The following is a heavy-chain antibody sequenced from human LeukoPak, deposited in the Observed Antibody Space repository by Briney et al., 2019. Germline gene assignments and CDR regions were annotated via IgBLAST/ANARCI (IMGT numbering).Heavy chain of an antibody. CDR2: FYPGDSDI. J-gene: IGHJ3*02. D-gene: IGHD6-19*01. CDR1: GYSFTSYW. Sequence: GESLKISCKGSGYSFTSYWMGWARQMPGKGLEWMGIFYPGDSDIRYSPSFQGQVTISVAKSITTAYLQWSSLKASDTAMYYCAGRGITVSAYTFDIWGQGTMVTVSS. CDR3: AGRGITVSAYTFDI. V-gene: IGHV5-51*01.